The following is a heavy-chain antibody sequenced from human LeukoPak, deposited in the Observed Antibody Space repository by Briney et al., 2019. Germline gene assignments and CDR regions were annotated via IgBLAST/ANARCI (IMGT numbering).Heavy chain of an antibody. Sequence: PGGSLRLSCAASGFTFSNYDMHWVRQAPGRGLEWVAFISYDGSNKYYADSVKGRFTISRDNSKNTLYLQMNSLRAEDTAVYYCARGSNYYGSGSYPLLFDYWGQGTLVTVSS. D-gene: IGHD3-10*01. CDR1: GFTFSNYD. CDR3: ARGSNYYGSGSYPLLFDY. CDR2: ISYDGSNK. V-gene: IGHV3-30-3*01. J-gene: IGHJ4*02.